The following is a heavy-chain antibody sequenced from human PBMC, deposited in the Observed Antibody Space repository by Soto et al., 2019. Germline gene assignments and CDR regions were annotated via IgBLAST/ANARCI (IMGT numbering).Heavy chain of an antibody. V-gene: IGHV3-30-3*01. CDR3: ARGPSSLTRFDY. D-gene: IGHD2-2*01. CDR2: ISYDGSNK. Sequence: VGSLRLSCAASGSTFSSYAMHWVRQAPGKGLEWVAVISYDGSNKYYADSVKGRFTISRDNSKNTLYLQMNSLRAEDTAVYYCARGPSSLTRFDYWGQGTLVTVSS. CDR1: GSTFSSYA. J-gene: IGHJ4*02.